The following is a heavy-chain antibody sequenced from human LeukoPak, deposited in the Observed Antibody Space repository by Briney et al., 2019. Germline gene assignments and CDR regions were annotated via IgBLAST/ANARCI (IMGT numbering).Heavy chain of an antibody. Sequence: SVKVSCKPSGGTFSSYAIIWVRQAPGQGLEWMGRIIPILGIANYAQKFQGRVTITADKSTSTAYMELSSLRSEDTAVYYCARDRWRQDSYGYVDYWGQGTLVTVSS. J-gene: IGHJ4*02. V-gene: IGHV1-69*04. D-gene: IGHD5-18*01. CDR1: GGTFSSYA. CDR2: IIPILGIA. CDR3: ARDRWRQDSYGYVDY.